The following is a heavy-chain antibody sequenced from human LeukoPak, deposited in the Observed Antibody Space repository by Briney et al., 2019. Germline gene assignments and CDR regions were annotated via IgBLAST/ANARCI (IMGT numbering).Heavy chain of an antibody. J-gene: IGHJ6*03. Sequence: GGSLRLSCAASGFTFSSYAMHWVRQAPGKGREWGAVISYDGSNKYYADSVKGRFTISRDNSKKTLYLQMNSLRAEDTAVYYCARTGVPAARGYYYYYMDVWGKGTTVTVSS. CDR2: ISYDGSNK. V-gene: IGHV3-30-3*01. D-gene: IGHD2-2*01. CDR1: GFTFSSYA. CDR3: ARTGVPAARGYYYYYMDV.